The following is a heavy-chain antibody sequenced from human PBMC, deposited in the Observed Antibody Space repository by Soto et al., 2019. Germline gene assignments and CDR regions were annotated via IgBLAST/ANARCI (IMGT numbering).Heavy chain of an antibody. CDR2: INPNSGGT. Sequence: QVQLVQSGAEVKKPGASVKVSCKASGYTFTDYYIHWVRQAPGQGLEWMGWINPNSGGTNYAQNFQGRVIMTRDRSIRTAYMELSRLKSDDTAMYYCARRGAGYVGYYNTWGQGTLVTVSS. CDR1: GYTFTDYY. J-gene: IGHJ4*02. D-gene: IGHD1-26*01. V-gene: IGHV1-2*02. CDR3: ARRGAGYVGYYNT.